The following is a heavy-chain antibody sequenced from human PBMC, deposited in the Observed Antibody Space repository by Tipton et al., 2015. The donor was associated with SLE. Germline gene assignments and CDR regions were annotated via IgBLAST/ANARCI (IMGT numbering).Heavy chain of an antibody. CDR1: GYTFTSYG. CDR3: ARDPGVELRWFDP. J-gene: IGHJ5*02. D-gene: IGHD1-7*01. V-gene: IGHV1-18*01. Sequence: QLVQSGAEVKKPGASVKVSCKASGYTFTSYGISWVRQAPGQGLEWMGWISAYNGNTNYAQKLQGRVTMTRDTSTSTVYMELSSLRSEDTAVYYCARDPGVELRWFDPWGQGTLVTVSS. CDR2: ISAYNGNT.